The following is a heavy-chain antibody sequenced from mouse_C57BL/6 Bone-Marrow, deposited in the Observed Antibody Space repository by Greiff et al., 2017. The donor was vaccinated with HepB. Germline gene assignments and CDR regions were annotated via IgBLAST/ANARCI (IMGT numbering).Heavy chain of an antibody. V-gene: IGHV14-4*01. CDR3: TPYYYGNYVAY. Sequence: DVKLQESGAELVRPGASVKLSCTASGFNIKDDYMQWVKQRPEQGLEWIGWIDLENGDTEYASKFQGKATITADTSSNTAYLQLSSLTSEDTAVYYCTPYYYGNYVAYWGQGTLVTVSA. CDR1: GFNIKDDY. D-gene: IGHD2-1*01. J-gene: IGHJ3*01. CDR2: IDLENGDT.